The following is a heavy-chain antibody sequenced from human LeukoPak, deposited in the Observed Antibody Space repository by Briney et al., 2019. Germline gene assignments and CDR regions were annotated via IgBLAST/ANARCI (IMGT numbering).Heavy chain of an antibody. D-gene: IGHD3-10*01. Sequence: PGGSLRLSCAASGFTFSDYYMSWIRQAPGKGLEWVSYISSRGSAIYYADSVKGRFTISRDNSKNTLYLQMNSLRAEDTAVYYCAKDIWTGSGSPDYWGQGTLVTVSS. CDR1: GFTFSDYY. V-gene: IGHV3-11*04. CDR2: ISSRGSAI. CDR3: AKDIWTGSGSPDY. J-gene: IGHJ4*02.